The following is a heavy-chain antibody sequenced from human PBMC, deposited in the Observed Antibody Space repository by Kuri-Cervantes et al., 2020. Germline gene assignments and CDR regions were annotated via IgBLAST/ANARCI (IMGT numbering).Heavy chain of an antibody. J-gene: IGHJ5*01. CDR3: GIMGCYVDGFDF. V-gene: IGHV3-7*01. CDR2: IKQDGSEK. D-gene: IGHD2-8*01. Sequence: GSLRLSCAASGFTFSNAWMSWVRQAPGKGLEWVANIKQDGSEKYYVDSVKGRFTISRDNAKNSVYLQMNSLRVEDKAVYYWGIMGCYVDGFDFCGQGTTVTVSS. CDR1: GFTFSNAW.